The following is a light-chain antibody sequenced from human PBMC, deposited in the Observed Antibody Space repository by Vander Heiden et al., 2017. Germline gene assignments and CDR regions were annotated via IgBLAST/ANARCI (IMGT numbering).Light chain of an antibody. Sequence: QSVLTHPPPASGPTVERVTISCSGSSSDIGSYTINWYQHLPGTAPKLLMFTDNQRPSAVPGRFSGSKSGASASLAISGLQAAEEAAYYCAAWDGTLDAYVFGTGTKVTVL. CDR3: AAWDGTLDAYV. CDR1: SSDIGSYT. J-gene: IGLJ1*01. CDR2: TDN. V-gene: IGLV1-44*01.